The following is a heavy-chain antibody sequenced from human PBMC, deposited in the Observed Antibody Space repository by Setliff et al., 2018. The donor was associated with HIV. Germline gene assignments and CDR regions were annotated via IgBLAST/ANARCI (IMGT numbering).Heavy chain of an antibody. Sequence: GASVKVSCKASGGTFNTYDISWVRQAPGQGLEWMGGIIPSFDRTNYAQKFRGRVTITADESTSTAYMELSSLRSEDTAVYYCARGEKRFLEWLPLDYYYYYYMDVWGKGITVTVSS. D-gene: IGHD3-3*01. J-gene: IGHJ6*03. CDR1: GGTFNTYD. CDR2: IIPSFDRT. V-gene: IGHV1-69*13. CDR3: ARGEKRFLEWLPLDYYYYYYMDV.